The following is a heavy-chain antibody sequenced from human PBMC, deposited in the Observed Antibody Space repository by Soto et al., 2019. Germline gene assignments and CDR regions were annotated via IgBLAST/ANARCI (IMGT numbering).Heavy chain of an antibody. CDR1: GFSLSTSRVG. J-gene: IGHJ3*01. Sequence: SGPRLVDPTQTLALTCSFSGFSLSTSRVGLAWIRQRPGKALEWLAIVYWDDDRLYSPSLKTRLAITKDTSKNQVVLTMTNLDPGDTATYYCPQIMNTLGGVSVFDAFDXGCQGTPVTGS. CDR2: VYWDDDR. D-gene: IGHD3-16*02. V-gene: IGHV2-5*02. CDR3: PQIMNTLGGVSVFDAFDX.